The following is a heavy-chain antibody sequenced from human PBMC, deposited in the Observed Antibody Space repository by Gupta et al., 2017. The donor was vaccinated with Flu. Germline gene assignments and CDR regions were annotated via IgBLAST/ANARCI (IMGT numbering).Heavy chain of an antibody. J-gene: IGHJ5*02. V-gene: IGHV4-59*01. CDR2: VYYTGST. CDR3: ARDFLGSGWWNWFDP. CDR1: GGSINNYF. D-gene: IGHD6-19*01. Sequence: QVRLQESGPGLVKPSETLSLTCSVSGGSINNYFWSWIRQSPGKRLEWIGYVYYTGSTRYNPSLKSRVTMSVETSKNQFSLRLTSVTAADTAVYYCARDFLGSGWWNWFDPWGRGTLVTVSS.